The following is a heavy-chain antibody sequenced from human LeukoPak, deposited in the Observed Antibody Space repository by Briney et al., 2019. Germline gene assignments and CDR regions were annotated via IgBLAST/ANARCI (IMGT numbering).Heavy chain of an antibody. V-gene: IGHV3-23*01. CDR2: ISGSGGNT. CDR1: GFTFDDYA. J-gene: IGHJ5*01. D-gene: IGHD4-11*01. CDR3: AKDLHDYGNYVGWFDS. Sequence: GGSLRLSCAASGFTFDDYAIHWVRQAPGKGLEWVSAISGSGGNTYYADSVKGRFTISRDHSKTTLFLQMNSLRAEDTAVYYCAKDLHDYGNYVGWFDSWGQGTLVTVSS.